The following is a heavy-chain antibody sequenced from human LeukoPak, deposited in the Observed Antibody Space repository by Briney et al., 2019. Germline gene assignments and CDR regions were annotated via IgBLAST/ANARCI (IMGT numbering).Heavy chain of an antibody. CDR3: ARDSFDYDYVWGSYRSRWFDP. V-gene: IGHV1-18*01. Sequence: GASVKVSCKASGYTFTSYGISWVRQAPGQGLGWMGWISAYNGNTNYAQKLQGRVTMTTDTSTSTAYMELRSLRSDDTAVYYCARDSFDYDYVWGSYRSRWFDPWGQGTLVTVSS. CDR1: GYTFTSYG. CDR2: ISAYNGNT. D-gene: IGHD3-16*02. J-gene: IGHJ5*02.